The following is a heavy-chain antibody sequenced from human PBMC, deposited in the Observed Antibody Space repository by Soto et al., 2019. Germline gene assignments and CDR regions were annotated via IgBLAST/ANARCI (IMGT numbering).Heavy chain of an antibody. CDR2: ISPNNGDT. Sequence: QVHLVQSGAEVKKPGASVRVSCKPSGYTFTSYGISWVRHATGQGLEWLGWISPNNGDTKSAQKLQGRVTMTTDTSTSTAYMELRSLRSDATAVYYCARGAYFFDGGGYLDEYFEHWGQGTLVIVSS. V-gene: IGHV1-18*01. CDR3: ARGAYFFDGGGYLDEYFEH. CDR1: GYTFTSYG. J-gene: IGHJ1*01. D-gene: IGHD3-22*01.